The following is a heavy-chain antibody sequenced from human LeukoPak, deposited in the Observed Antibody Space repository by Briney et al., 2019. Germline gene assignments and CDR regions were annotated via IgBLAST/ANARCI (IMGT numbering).Heavy chain of an antibody. V-gene: IGHV3-30*04. CDR2: ISYDGSNK. CDR1: GFTFSSYA. CDR3: ARDRLSKSSAMASFDY. Sequence: GGSLRLSCAASGFTFSSYAMHGVRQAPGKGLEWVAVISYDGSNKYYADSVKGRFTISRDNSKNTLYLQMNSLRAEDTAVYYCARDRLSKSSAMASFDYWGQGTLVTVSS. J-gene: IGHJ4*02. D-gene: IGHD2-2*01.